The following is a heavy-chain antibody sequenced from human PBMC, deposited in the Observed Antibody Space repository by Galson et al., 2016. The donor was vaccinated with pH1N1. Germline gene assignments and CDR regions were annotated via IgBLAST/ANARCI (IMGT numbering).Heavy chain of an antibody. V-gene: IGHV5-10-1*01. D-gene: IGHD5-24*01. CDR3: ARYRDGYKITASFDH. CDR2: IDPSDSYT. J-gene: IGHJ4*02. Sequence: QSGAEVKNPGEFLRISCKGSGYSFTNYWISWVRQMPGKGLEWMGRIDPSDSYTNYSPSFQGHVTISTDKSISTAYLQWSSLKASDTAIYYCARYRDGYKITASFDHWGQGTLVTVSS. CDR1: GYSFTNYW.